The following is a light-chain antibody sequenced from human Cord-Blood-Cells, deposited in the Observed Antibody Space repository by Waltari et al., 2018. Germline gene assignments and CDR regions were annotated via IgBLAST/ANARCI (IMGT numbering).Light chain of an antibody. CDR1: QGISSW. CDR2: AAS. CDR3: QQANSVPLT. Sequence: DIQMTQSPSSVSASVGDRVTITCRASQGISSWLDWYQQKPGKAPKLLIYAASSLQSGVPSRFSGIGSGTDVTFTISSLQPEDFATYDCQQANSVPLTFGGGTKVEIK. V-gene: IGKV1D-12*01. J-gene: IGKJ4*01.